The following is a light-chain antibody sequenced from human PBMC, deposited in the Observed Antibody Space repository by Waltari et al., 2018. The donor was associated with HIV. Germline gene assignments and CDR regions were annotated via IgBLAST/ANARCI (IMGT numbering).Light chain of an antibody. CDR3: QQRSSWPLIT. J-gene: IGKJ5*01. CDR2: DAS. Sequence: EIVLTQSPATLSLSPGERATLSCRASQSLSAFLAWYQLKPGQAPRLLIYDASNRATGIPARFSGRGSGTVFTLTISSLEPEDFAVYYCQQRSSWPLITFGQGTRLEIK. CDR1: QSLSAF. V-gene: IGKV3-11*01.